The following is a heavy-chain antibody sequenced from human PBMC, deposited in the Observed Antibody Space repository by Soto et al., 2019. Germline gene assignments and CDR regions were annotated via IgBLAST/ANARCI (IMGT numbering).Heavy chain of an antibody. Sequence: GKWIRPPPGKGLEWIGDINHSGSTNYNPSLKSRVTISVDTSKNQFSLKLSSVTAADTAVYYCARVQTFFFQAEDGIRDL. J-gene: IGHJ2*01. CDR3: ARVQTFFFQAEDGIRDL. CDR2: INHSGST. D-gene: IGHD2-21*01. V-gene: IGHV4-34*01.